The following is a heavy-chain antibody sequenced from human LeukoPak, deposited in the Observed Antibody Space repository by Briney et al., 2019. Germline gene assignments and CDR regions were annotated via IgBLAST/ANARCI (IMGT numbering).Heavy chain of an antibody. Sequence: GGSLRLSCAASGFTFSSYGMSWVRQAPGKGLEWVSAISGSGGSTYYADSVKGRFTISRDNAKNSLYLQMNSLRAEDTAVYYFARDDRQLGLVLDFGGKGKMVTVSS. CDR2: ISGSGGST. V-gene: IGHV3-23*01. J-gene: IGHJ3*01. CDR3: ARDDRQLGLVLDF. CDR1: GFTFSSYG. D-gene: IGHD6-13*01.